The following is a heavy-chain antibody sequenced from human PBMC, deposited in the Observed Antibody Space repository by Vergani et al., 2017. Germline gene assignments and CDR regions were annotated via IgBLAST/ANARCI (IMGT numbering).Heavy chain of an antibody. CDR1: GFTFNSYA. CDR3: AKDSIVVVITLTLDY. Sequence: QLLESGGGLIQPGGSLRLSCAASGFTFNSYAMTWVRQAPGKGREGVSGIKNNGGSTYYADSVKGRFTISRDNSKNTLYLQMNSLRAEDTAVYYCAKDSIVVVITLTLDYWGQGTLVTVSS. D-gene: IGHD3-22*01. J-gene: IGHJ4*02. V-gene: IGHV3-23*01. CDR2: IKNNGGST.